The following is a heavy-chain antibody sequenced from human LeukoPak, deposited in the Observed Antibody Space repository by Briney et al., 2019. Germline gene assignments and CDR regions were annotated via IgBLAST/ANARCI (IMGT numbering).Heavy chain of an antibody. CDR3: ARYSNADY. CDR2: LSGTGGST. Sequence: GGSLRLSCAASGFTFSNYAMSWVRQAPGKGLEWVSTLSGTGGSTYYADSVKGRFTISRDNSKNTLYLQVSSLRAEDTAVYYCARYSNADYWGQGTLVTVSS. J-gene: IGHJ4*02. V-gene: IGHV3-23*01. D-gene: IGHD4-11*01. CDR1: GFTFSNYA.